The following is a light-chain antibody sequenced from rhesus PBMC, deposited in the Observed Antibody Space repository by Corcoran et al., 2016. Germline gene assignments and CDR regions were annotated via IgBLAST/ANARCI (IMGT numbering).Light chain of an antibody. CDR3: QQHNSYPLT. Sequence: DIQMTQSPSSLSASVGDTVTITCRASQGISSYLDWYQQKPGKAPKLLLYKASTLQSGVPSRFSGSGSGTDFTLTISSLQPEDFATYYCQQHNSYPLTFGGGTKVEIK. J-gene: IGKJ4*01. CDR1: QGISSY. CDR2: KAS. V-gene: IGKV1-25*01.